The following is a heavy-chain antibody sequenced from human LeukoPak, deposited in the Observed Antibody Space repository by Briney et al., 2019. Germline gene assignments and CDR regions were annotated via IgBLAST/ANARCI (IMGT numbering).Heavy chain of an antibody. CDR2: IYPGDSDT. D-gene: IGHD6-13*01. J-gene: IGHJ4*02. CDR3: ARSSWYITTPDY. CDR1: GFRFTSYW. V-gene: IGHV5-51*01. Sequence: GGSLKISCKCSGFRFTSYWIGWVRQMPGKGLEWMGIIYPGDSDTRYSPSFQGQVTKSADKSISTAYLQWSSLKASDTAMYYCARSSWYITTPDYWGQGTLVTVSS.